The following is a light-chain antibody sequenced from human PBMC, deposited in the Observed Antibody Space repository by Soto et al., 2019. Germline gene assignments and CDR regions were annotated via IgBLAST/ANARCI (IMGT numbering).Light chain of an antibody. Sequence: EIVLTQSPATLSLSPGERATLSCRASQSVSSYLACYQQKPGQAPRLLIYDASNRATGIPARFSGSGSGTDFTLTISRLEPEDFAVYYCQQYVRSPWTFGQGTKVDI. CDR3: QQYVRSPWT. V-gene: IGKV3-11*01. CDR1: QSVSSY. CDR2: DAS. J-gene: IGKJ1*01.